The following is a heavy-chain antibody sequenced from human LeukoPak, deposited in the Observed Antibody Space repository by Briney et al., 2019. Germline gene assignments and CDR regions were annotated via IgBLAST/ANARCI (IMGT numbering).Heavy chain of an antibody. J-gene: IGHJ6*03. CDR2: IRYDGSNK. Sequence: GGSLRLSCAASGFTFSSYGMHWVRQAPGKGLEWVAFIRYDGSNKYYADSVRGRFTISRDNSKNTLYLQMNSLRAEDTAVYYCAKDRVAARRPYYYMDVWGKGTTVTVSS. D-gene: IGHD6-6*01. CDR1: GFTFSSYG. CDR3: AKDRVAARRPYYYMDV. V-gene: IGHV3-30*02.